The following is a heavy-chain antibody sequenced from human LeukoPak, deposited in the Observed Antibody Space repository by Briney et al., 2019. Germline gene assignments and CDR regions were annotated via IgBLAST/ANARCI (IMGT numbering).Heavy chain of an antibody. CDR3: AREDGYSSSWYSDY. V-gene: IGHV3-11*05. Sequence: GGPLRLSCAASGFTFSDYYMSWIRQAPGKGLEWVSDISSTSIYTNYADSVKGRFTISRDNAKNSLYLQMNSLRAEDTAVYYCAREDGYSSSWYSDYWGQGTLVTVSS. D-gene: IGHD6-13*01. CDR2: ISSTSIYT. CDR1: GFTFSDYY. J-gene: IGHJ4*02.